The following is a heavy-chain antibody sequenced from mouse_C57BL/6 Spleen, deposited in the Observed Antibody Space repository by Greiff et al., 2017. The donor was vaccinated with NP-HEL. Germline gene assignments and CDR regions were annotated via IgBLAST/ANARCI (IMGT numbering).Heavy chain of an antibody. CDR2: INPYNGGT. J-gene: IGHJ4*01. D-gene: IGHD1-1*01. CDR1: GYTFTDYY. Sequence: EVQLQQSGPVLVKPGASVKMSCKASGYTFTDYYMNWVKQSHGKSLEWIGVINPYNGGTSYNQKFKGKATLTVDKSSSTAYMELNSLTSEDSAVYYGARYRSSYVGDAMDYWGQGTSVTVSS. V-gene: IGHV1-19*01. CDR3: ARYRSSYVGDAMDY.